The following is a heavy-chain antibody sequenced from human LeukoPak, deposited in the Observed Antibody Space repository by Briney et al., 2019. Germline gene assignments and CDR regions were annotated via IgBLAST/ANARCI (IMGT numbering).Heavy chain of an antibody. V-gene: IGHV4-59*08. CDR3: ARQGWIATNPPVYYFDY. CDR2: IYYSGDT. CDR1: GGSISSYY. J-gene: IGHJ4*02. Sequence: PSETLSLTCTVSGGSISSYYWSWIRQPPGKGLEWIGYIYYSGDTNYNPSFKSRVTISVDTSKNQFSLKLSSVTAADTAVYYCARQGWIATNPPVYYFDYWGQGTLVTVSS. D-gene: IGHD5-24*01.